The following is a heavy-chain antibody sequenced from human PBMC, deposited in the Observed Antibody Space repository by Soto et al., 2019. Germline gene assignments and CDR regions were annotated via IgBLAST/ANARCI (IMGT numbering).Heavy chain of an antibody. V-gene: IGHV3-9*01. CDR2: INWNSGNI. CDR1: GFTFDDYT. J-gene: IGHJ4*02. D-gene: IGHD4-17*01. Sequence: EVQLVESGGGLVQPGRSLRLSCAASGFTFDDYTMHWVRQAPGKGLEWVSGINWNSGNIGYADSVKGRFTISRDNPKNSLYLQMNSLRAEDTALYYCAKDGSFGDYSYFDYWGQGALVTVSS. CDR3: AKDGSFGDYSYFDY.